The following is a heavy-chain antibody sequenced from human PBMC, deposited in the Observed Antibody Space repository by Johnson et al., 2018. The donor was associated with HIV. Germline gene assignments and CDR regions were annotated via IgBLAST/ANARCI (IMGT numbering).Heavy chain of an antibody. CDR2: ISSSGSAI. J-gene: IGHJ3*02. Sequence: QVQLMESGGGLVKPGGSLRLSCAASGFTFSDYYMNWIRQAPEKGLEWISYISSSGSAIKYADSVKGRVTISRDNAKNSLSLQMTSLRAEDTAVYYCAREMAWEDAFDIWGQGTMVTFSS. V-gene: IGHV3-11*04. CDR3: AREMAWEDAFDI. CDR1: GFTFSDYY. D-gene: IGHD5-24*01.